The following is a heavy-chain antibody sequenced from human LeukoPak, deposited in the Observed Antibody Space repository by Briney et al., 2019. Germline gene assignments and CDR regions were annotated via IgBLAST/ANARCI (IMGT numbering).Heavy chain of an antibody. CDR2: ISYDGSNK. J-gene: IGHJ4*02. Sequence: GGSLRLSCAASGFTFSSYAMHWVRKAPGKGLEWVAVISYDGSNKYYADSVKGRFTISRDNSKNTLYLQMNSLRAEDTAVYYCARDGGVGATTLDYWGQGTLVTVSS. D-gene: IGHD1-26*01. V-gene: IGHV3-30-3*01. CDR3: ARDGGVGATTLDY. CDR1: GFTFSSYA.